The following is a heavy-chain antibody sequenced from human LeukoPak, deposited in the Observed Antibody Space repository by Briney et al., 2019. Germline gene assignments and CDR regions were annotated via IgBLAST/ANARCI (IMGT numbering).Heavy chain of an antibody. CDR1: GFTFSSYW. D-gene: IGHD5-24*01. V-gene: IGHV3-7*01. Sequence: GGSLRLSCAASGFTFSSYWMSWVRQAPGKGLEWVDNIKQDGREKNYVDSAKVRFTISRDNAKNSLYLQMNSLRAEDTAVYYCAREMATIRTFDYWGQGTLVTVSS. CDR2: IKQDGREK. J-gene: IGHJ4*02. CDR3: AREMATIRTFDY.